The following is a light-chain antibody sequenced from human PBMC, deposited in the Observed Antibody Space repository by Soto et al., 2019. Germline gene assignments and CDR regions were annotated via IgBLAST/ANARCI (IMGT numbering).Light chain of an antibody. CDR3: QSYDSSNVV. V-gene: IGLV6-57*02. CDR1: SGSIASNY. J-gene: IGLJ2*01. CDR2: EDN. Sequence: NFMLPQPHSVSESPGKTVTISCTGSSGSIASNYVQWYQQRPGSAPTTVIYEDNQRPFGVPDRFSGSIDSSSNSASPTISGLRTEDEADYYCQSYDSSNVVFGGGTQLTVL.